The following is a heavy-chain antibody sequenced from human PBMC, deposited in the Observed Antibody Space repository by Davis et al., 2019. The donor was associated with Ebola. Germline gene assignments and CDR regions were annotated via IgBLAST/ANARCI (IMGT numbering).Heavy chain of an antibody. Sequence: GESLKISCAASGFTFSSYWMSWVRQAPGKGLEWVANIKQDGSEKYYVDSVKGRFTISRDNAKNSLYLQMNSLRAEDTAVYYCARDSRYSGYDVDYWGQGTLVTVSS. V-gene: IGHV3-7*01. CDR1: GFTFSSYW. CDR2: IKQDGSEK. D-gene: IGHD5-12*01. J-gene: IGHJ4*02. CDR3: ARDSRYSGYDVDY.